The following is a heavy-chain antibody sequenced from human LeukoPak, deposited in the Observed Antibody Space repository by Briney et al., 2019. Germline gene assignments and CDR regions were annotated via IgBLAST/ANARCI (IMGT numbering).Heavy chain of an antibody. CDR2: ISAYNGNT. V-gene: IGHV1-18*01. CDR3: ARDRILTTVTTYWFDP. D-gene: IGHD4-17*01. CDR1: GYTFTSYG. Sequence: ASVKVSCKASGYTFTSYGISWVRQAPGQGLEWMGWISAYNGNTNYAQKLQGRVTMTTDTSTSTAYVELRSLRSDDTAVYYCARDRILTTVTTYWFDPWGQGTLVTVSS. J-gene: IGHJ5*02.